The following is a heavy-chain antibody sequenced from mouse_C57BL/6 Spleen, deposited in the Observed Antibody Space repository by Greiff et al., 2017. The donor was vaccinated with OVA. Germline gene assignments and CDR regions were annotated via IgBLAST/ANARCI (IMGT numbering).Heavy chain of an antibody. V-gene: IGHV1-72*01. CDR1: GYTFTSYW. Sequence: QVQLQQSGAELVKPGASVKLSCKASGYTFTSYWMHWVKQRPGRGLEWIGRIDPNSGGTKYNEKFKSKATLTVDKPSSTAYMQLSSLTSEDSAVYYCARTEGAMVTTPHYFDYRGQGTTLTVSS. CDR3: ARTEGAMVTTPHYFDY. D-gene: IGHD2-2*01. J-gene: IGHJ2*01. CDR2: IDPNSGGT.